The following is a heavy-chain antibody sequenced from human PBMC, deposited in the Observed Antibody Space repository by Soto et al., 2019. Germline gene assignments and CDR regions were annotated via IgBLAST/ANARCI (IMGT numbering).Heavy chain of an antibody. CDR3: ARYSSWYRAFDI. CDR2: MNPNSGNT. D-gene: IGHD6-13*01. J-gene: IGHJ3*02. V-gene: IGHV1-8*01. CDR1: GYTFTSYD. Sequence: SVKVSCKAPGYTFTSYDINWVRQATGQGLEWMGWMNPNSGNTGYAQKFQGRVTMTRNTSISTAYMELSSLRSEDTAVYYCARYSSWYRAFDIWGQATMFPVSS.